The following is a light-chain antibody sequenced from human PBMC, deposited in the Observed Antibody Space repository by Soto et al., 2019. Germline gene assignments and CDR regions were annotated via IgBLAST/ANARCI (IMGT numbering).Light chain of an antibody. CDR1: QNINNW. Sequence: DIQMTHSPSTVSASVGDRVTITCRASQNINNWLAWYQQKAGKAPKLLIYRASTLESGVPSRFSGSGSGTEFTLTISSLQPDDFATYYCQQYNSISLLTFGGGTKVDIK. J-gene: IGKJ4*01. CDR3: QQYNSISLLT. CDR2: RAS. V-gene: IGKV1-5*03.